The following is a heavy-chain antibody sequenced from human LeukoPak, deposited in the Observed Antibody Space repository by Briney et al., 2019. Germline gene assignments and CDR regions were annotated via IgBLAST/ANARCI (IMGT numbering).Heavy chain of an antibody. V-gene: IGHV6-1*01. CDR2: TYYRSKLYN. CDR1: GDSVSSNSAA. J-gene: IGHJ3*02. D-gene: IGHD2-21*01. Sequence: SQTLSLTCAISGDSVSSNSAAWNWIRQSPSRGLEWLGRTYYRSKLYNDYPLSVNSRITIKPDTSKNQFSLQLDSVTPEDTAVYYCCHSLSGRTGAFDIWGRGTVVTVSS. CDR3: CHSLSGRTGAFDI.